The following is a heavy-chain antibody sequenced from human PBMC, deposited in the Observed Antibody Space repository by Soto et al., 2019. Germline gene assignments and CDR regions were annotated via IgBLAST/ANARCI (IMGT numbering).Heavy chain of an antibody. CDR2: ISAYNGNT. CDR1: GYTFTSYG. Sequence: ASVKVSCKASGYTFTSYGISWVRQAPGQGLEWMGWISAYNGNTNYAQKLQGRVTMTTDTSTSTAYMELRSLRSDDTAVYYCARDGGLEWLLYGPYYYYGMDVWGKGTTVTVS. V-gene: IGHV1-18*01. CDR3: ARDGGLEWLLYGPYYYYGMDV. D-gene: IGHD3-3*01. J-gene: IGHJ6*04.